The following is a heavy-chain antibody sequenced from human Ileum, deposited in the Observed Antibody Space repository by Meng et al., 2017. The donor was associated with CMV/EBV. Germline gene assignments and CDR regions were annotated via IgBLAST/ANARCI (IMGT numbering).Heavy chain of an antibody. CDR1: GFTFSDYG. D-gene: IGHD2-2*01. J-gene: IGHJ4*02. V-gene: IGHV3-64*02. CDR2: ISSNGGST. CDR3: ARSVVVPAASDY. Sequence: GESLKISCAASGFTFSDYGMHWVRQAPGKGLEYVSAISSNGGSTYYADSVKGRFTISRDNSKNTLYLQMGSLRAEDMAVYYCARSVVVPAASDYWGQGTLVTVSS.